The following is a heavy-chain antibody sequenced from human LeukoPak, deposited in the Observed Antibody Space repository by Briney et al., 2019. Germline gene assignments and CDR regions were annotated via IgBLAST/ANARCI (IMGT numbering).Heavy chain of an antibody. D-gene: IGHD3-22*01. CDR1: GFTFSDYA. CDR2: INWNGDST. CDR3: ARDLRVVITGSFDS. J-gene: IGHJ4*02. Sequence: GRSLRLSCSAGGFTFSDYAVTWVRQAPGKGLEWVSGINWNGDSTDYADSVKGRFTISRDNAKNSLYLQMNSLRAEDTALYYCARDLRVVITGSFDSWGQGTLVTVSS. V-gene: IGHV3-20*04.